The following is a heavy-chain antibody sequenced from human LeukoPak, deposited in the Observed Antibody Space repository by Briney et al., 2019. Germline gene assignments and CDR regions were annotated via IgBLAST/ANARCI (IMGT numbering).Heavy chain of an antibody. J-gene: IGHJ4*02. CDR1: GGSISTYY. V-gene: IGHV4-4*07. D-gene: IGHD3-16*01. CDR2: AHTSGST. CDR3: ARDSVGDPLDY. Sequence: SETLSLTCTASGGSISTYYWSWIRQPAGKGLEWIGRAHTSGSTNYNPSLKSRVTMSVDPSKNQFSLRLSSVTAADTAVYYCARDSVGDPLDYWGQGTLVTVSS.